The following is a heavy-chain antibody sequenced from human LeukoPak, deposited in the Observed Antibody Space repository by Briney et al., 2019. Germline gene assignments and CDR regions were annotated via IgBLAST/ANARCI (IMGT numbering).Heavy chain of an antibody. CDR1: GGSFSGYY. CDR3: ARGGAVAGSYYYYMDV. D-gene: IGHD6-19*01. Sequence: SETLSLTCAVSGGSFSGYYWSWIRQPPGKGLEWIGEINHSGSTNYNPSLQSRVTISVDTSKNQFSLKLSSVTAADTAVHYCARGGAVAGSYYYYMDVWGKGTTVTVSS. CDR2: INHSGST. J-gene: IGHJ6*03. V-gene: IGHV4-34*01.